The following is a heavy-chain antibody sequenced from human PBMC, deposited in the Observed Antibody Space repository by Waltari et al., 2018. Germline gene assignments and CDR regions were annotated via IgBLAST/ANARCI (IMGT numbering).Heavy chain of an antibody. Sequence: QVQLQESGPGLVKPSETLSLTCAVSGYSISSGYYWGWIRQPPGKGLEWIGSIYHSGSTYYNPSLKSRVTISVDTSKNQFSLKLSSVTAADTAVYYGARAPPSYSSSWYMIDWGQGTLVTVSS. CDR2: IYHSGST. CDR1: GYSISSGYY. J-gene: IGHJ4*02. CDR3: ARAPPSYSSSWYMID. D-gene: IGHD6-13*01. V-gene: IGHV4-38-2*01.